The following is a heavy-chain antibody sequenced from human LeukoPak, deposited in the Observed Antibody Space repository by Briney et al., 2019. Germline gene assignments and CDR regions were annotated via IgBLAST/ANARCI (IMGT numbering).Heavy chain of an antibody. J-gene: IGHJ3*01. Sequence: GASVKASCKTIGGRFKSYGFSWVRQAPGQGLEWMGGIIPIFDRPNYAQKFEGRVTITADKSTNTTYMEISSLTSDDTAVYYCARDAQWELRAFDVWGRGTMVIVSS. CDR1: GGRFKSYG. CDR2: IIPIFDRP. CDR3: ARDAQWELRAFDV. D-gene: IGHD1-26*01. V-gene: IGHV1-69*06.